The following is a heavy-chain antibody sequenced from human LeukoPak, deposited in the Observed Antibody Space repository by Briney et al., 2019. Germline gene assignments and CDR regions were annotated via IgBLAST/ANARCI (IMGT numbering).Heavy chain of an antibody. CDR1: GGTFSNYA. CDR3: ASGSVRGVIHHDAFDI. J-gene: IGHJ3*02. V-gene: IGHV1-69*06. Sequence: SVKVSCKASGGTFSNYAINWVRQALGQGLEWMGGIIPIFGTANYAQKFQDRVTITADKSTDTSYLELSSLRSEDTAVYYCASGSVRGVIHHDAFDIWGQGTMVTVSS. D-gene: IGHD3-10*01. CDR2: IIPIFGTA.